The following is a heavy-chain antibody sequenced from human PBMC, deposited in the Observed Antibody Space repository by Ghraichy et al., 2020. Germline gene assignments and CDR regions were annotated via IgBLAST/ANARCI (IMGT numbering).Heavy chain of an antibody. V-gene: IGHV4-30-4*01. J-gene: IGHJ5*02. Sequence: SETLFLTCTVSGGSISSGDYYWSWIRQPPGKGLEWIGYIYYSGSTYYNPSLKSRVTISVDTSKNQFSLKLSSVTAADTAVYYCARDISNREINWFDPWGQGTLVTVSS. CDR2: IYYSGST. CDR1: GGSISSGDYY. CDR3: ARDISNREINWFDP. D-gene: IGHD4-11*01.